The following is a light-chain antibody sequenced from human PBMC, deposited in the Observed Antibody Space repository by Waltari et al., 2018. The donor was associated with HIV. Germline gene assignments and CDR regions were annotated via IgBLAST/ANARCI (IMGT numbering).Light chain of an antibody. Sequence: QSVLTPPPSASGTPGPRVTLPYSGSSSTIGTNTVNWYQQLPGTAPKLLRYSNNHRPSGVPDRFSGSKSGTSASLAISGLQSEDEADYYCAAWDGSLNGRVFGGGTKLTVL. J-gene: IGLJ3*02. V-gene: IGLV1-44*01. CDR2: SNN. CDR1: SSTIGTNT. CDR3: AAWDGSLNGRV.